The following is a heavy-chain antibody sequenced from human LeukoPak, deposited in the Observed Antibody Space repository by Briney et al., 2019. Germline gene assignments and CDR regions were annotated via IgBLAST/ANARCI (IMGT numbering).Heavy chain of an antibody. D-gene: IGHD2-8*01. CDR2: IIPIFGTA. CDR3: ARDPIGVGYFQH. Sequence: SVTVSFKASVCTFSSYAISWVRQAPGQGLEWMGRIIPIFGTANYAQKFQGRVTITTDESTSTAYMELSSLRSEDTAVYYCARDPIGVGYFQHWGQGTLVTVSS. J-gene: IGHJ1*01. CDR1: VCTFSSYA. V-gene: IGHV1-69*05.